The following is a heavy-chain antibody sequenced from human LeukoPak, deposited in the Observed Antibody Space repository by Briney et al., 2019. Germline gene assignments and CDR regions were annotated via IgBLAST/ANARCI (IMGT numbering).Heavy chain of an antibody. Sequence: SQTLSLTCAVSSGSINSGGYSWSWIRQPPGKGLEWIGYIFHSGSAKYNPSLKSRVTISVDTSKNQFSLKLSSVTAADTAIYYCARENPSGYYNRPIDYWGQGTLVTVSS. V-gene: IGHV4-61*08. J-gene: IGHJ4*02. CDR3: ARENPSGYYNRPIDY. D-gene: IGHD3-22*01. CDR1: SGSINSGGYS. CDR2: IFHSGSA.